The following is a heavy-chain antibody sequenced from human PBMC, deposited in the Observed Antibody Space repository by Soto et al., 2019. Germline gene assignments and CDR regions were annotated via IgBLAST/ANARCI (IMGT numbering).Heavy chain of an antibody. CDR3: XXXXXXXXXDI. Sequence: QVQLQESGPGLVKPSETLSLTCTVSGGSISSYYWSWIRQPPGKGLEWIGYIYYTGSTNYNPSLKSRVTISXDTSXXQFXXXXXXXXXXXXXXXXXXXXXXXXXXDIXGQGTMVTVSS. V-gene: IGHV4-59*01. CDR1: GGSISSYY. J-gene: IGHJ3*02. CDR2: IYYTGST.